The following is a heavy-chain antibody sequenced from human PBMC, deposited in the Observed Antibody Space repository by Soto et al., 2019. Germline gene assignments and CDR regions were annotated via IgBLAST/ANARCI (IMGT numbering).Heavy chain of an antibody. D-gene: IGHD3-10*01. V-gene: IGHV4-31*03. J-gene: IGHJ3*02. CDR3: AKVRGHAFDI. CDR2: IFYSGTT. Sequence: QVQLQESGPGLVKPSQTLSLNCSVSGVSINSGDYYWSWIRQHAGQGLEWIGYIFYSGTTFYNPSRKSRGTISIDASKNQFSLEMSSVTAADTAVYYCAKVRGHAFDIRGQGTMVTVSS. CDR1: GVSINSGDYY.